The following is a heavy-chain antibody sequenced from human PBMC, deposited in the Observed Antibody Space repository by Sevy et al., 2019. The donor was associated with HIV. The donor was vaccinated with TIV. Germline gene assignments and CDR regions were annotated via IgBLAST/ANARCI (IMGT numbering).Heavy chain of an antibody. CDR2: IRQDGSEK. J-gene: IGHJ6*02. Sequence: GGSLRLSCAASGFTVNSNYMTWVRQAPGKGLEGVANIRQDGSEKYYVDSVRGRFTISRDNAKNSLFLQLNSLRADDTAIYYCAKSYFGSGTSYGMDLWGRGTTVTVSS. CDR1: GFTVNSNY. CDR3: AKSYFGSGTSYGMDL. V-gene: IGHV3-7*01. D-gene: IGHD3-10*01.